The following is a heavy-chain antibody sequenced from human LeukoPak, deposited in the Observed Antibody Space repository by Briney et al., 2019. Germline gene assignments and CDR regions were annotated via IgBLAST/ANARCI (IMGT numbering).Heavy chain of an antibody. V-gene: IGHV4-39*01. D-gene: IGHD1-26*01. Sequence: SETLSLTCTVSGGSISSSSYYWGWIRQPPGKGLEWIGSIYYSGSTYYNPSLKSRVTISVVTSKNQFSLKLSSVTAADTAVYYCARTSELPGDYWGQGTLVTASS. CDR1: GGSISSSSYY. CDR2: IYYSGST. CDR3: ARTSELPGDY. J-gene: IGHJ4*02.